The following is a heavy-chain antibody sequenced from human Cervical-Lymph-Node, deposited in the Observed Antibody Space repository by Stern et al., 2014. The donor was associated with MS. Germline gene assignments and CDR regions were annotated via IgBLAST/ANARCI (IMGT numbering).Heavy chain of an antibody. J-gene: IGHJ6*02. CDR1: GYTFTSYY. Sequence: VQLVESGAEVKKPGASVKVSCKASGYTFTSYYMHWVRQAPGQGLEWMGIINPSGGSTSYAQKFQGRVTMTRDTSTSTVYMELSSLRSEDTAVYYCARDLTARPVGAYYYYYGMDVWGQGTTVTVSS. D-gene: IGHD6-6*01. CDR2: INPSGGST. V-gene: IGHV1-46*03. CDR3: ARDLTARPVGAYYYYYGMDV.